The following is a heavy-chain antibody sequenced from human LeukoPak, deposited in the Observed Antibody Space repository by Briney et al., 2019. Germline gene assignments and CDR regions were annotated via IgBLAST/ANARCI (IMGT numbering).Heavy chain of an antibody. CDR1: GGSISSSSYY. J-gene: IGHJ4*02. Sequence: PSETLSLTCTVSGGSISSSSYYWGWIRQPPGKGLEWIGSIYYSGSTYYNPSLKSRVTISVDTSKNQFSLKLSSVTAADTAVYYCARDVVPYYFDYWGQGTLVTVSS. D-gene: IGHD2-2*01. V-gene: IGHV4-39*07. CDR2: IYYSGST. CDR3: ARDVVPYYFDY.